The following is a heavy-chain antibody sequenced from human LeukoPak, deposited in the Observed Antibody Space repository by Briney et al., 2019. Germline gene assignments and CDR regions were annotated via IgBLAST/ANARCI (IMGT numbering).Heavy chain of an antibody. J-gene: IGHJ3*02. V-gene: IGHV4-59*12. Sequence: PSETLSLTCSISGGSISSYYWSWIRQPPGKGLEWIGYIKYSGDTNNNPSLKSRVTMSVDTSKNQFSLKLSSVTAADTAVYYCARVQLEPYDAFDIWGQGTMVTVSS. CDR1: GGSISSYY. D-gene: IGHD1-1*01. CDR2: IKYSGDT. CDR3: ARVQLEPYDAFDI.